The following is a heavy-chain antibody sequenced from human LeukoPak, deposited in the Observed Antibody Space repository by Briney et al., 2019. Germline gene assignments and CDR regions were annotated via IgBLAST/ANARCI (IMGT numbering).Heavy chain of an antibody. V-gene: IGHV1-69*13. D-gene: IGHD6-13*01. J-gene: IGHJ3*02. CDR1: GCTFSSYA. Sequence: SVKVSCKASGCTFSSYAISWVRQAPGQGLEWMGGIIPIFGTANYAQKFQGRVTITADESTSTAYMELSSLRSEDTAVYYCARVFIAKARVGAFDIWGQGTMVTVSS. CDR3: ARVFIAKARVGAFDI. CDR2: IIPIFGTA.